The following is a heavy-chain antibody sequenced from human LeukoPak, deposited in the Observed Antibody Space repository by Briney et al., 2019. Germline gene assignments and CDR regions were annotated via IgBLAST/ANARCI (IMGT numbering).Heavy chain of an antibody. D-gene: IGHD3-16*02. V-gene: IGHV3-21*01. CDR3: ARGGLITVGSVIANPFDY. J-gene: IGHJ4*02. Sequence: GGSLRLSCVASGFSFSSRPMNWVRQAPGKGLEWVSSISSSGDYIDYADSVKGRFTISRDNAKKSLYLQMNSLRVEETAVYYCARGGLITVGSVIANPFDYWGQGTLVTVSS. CDR2: ISSSGDYI. CDR1: GFSFSSRP.